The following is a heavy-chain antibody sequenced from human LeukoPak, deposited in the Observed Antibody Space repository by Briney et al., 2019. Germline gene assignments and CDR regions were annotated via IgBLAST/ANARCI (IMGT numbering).Heavy chain of an antibody. D-gene: IGHD3-16*01. CDR2: INHSGST. Sequence: PSETLSLTCAVYGGSFSGYYWSWIRQPPGKGLEWIGEINHSGSTNYNPSLKSRVTISVDTSKNQFSLKLSSVTAADTAVYYCARRSWGVYFDYWGQGTLVTVSS. CDR1: GGSFSGYY. V-gene: IGHV4-34*01. J-gene: IGHJ4*02. CDR3: ARRSWGVYFDY.